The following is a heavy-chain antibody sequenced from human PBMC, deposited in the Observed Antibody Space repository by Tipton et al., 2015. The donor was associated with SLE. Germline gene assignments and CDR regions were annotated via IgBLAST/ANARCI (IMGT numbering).Heavy chain of an antibody. Sequence: TLSLTCAVYGGSFSGYYWSWIRQPPGKGLEWIGYIYYSGSTNYNPSLKSRVTISVDTSKNRFSLKLSSVAAADTAVYYCARLTIFGVVIIGNYYYYMDVWGKGTTVTVSS. D-gene: IGHD3-3*01. CDR3: ARLTIFGVVIIGNYYYYMDV. V-gene: IGHV4-59*12. CDR2: IYYSGST. CDR1: GGSFSGYY. J-gene: IGHJ6*03.